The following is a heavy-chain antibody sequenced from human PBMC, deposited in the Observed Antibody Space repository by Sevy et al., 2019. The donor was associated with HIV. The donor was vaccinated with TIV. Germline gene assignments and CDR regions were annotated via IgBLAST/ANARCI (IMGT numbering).Heavy chain of an antibody. CDR1: GYTFIKHP. CDR2: IRTYNGER. J-gene: IGHJ4*02. D-gene: IGHD3-22*01. V-gene: IGHV1-18*01. Sequence: ASVKVSCKNSGYTFIKHPLSWVRQAPGQGLEWMGCIRTYNGERKYPQKFQGRATMSTDTSTSTAYMELRSLRSDDTAVYYCARDSDGSGRYYLDYYDSWGQGTLVTVSS. CDR3: ARDSDGSGRYYLDYYDS.